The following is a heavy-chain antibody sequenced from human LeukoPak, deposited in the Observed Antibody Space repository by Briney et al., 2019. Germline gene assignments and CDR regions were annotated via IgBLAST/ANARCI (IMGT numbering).Heavy chain of an antibody. CDR1: GYTFTRYG. CDR3: ARTGCGSGSDDFDF. V-gene: IGHV1-18*01. J-gene: IGHJ4*02. D-gene: IGHD3-10*01. CDR2: ISPHNGNR. Sequence: ASVKVSCKTSGYTFTRYGVSWVRQAPGQGLEWMGWISPHNGNRDYAQKFKDRVTMTTDTSTNTVYLELRSLRPDDTAMYYCARTGCGSGSDDFDFWGQGTLVTVSS.